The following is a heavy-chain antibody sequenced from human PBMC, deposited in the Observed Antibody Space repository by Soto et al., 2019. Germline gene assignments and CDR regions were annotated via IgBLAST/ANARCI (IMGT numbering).Heavy chain of an antibody. D-gene: IGHD2-21*02. Sequence: SETLSLTCTVSGGSISSGGYYWSWIRQHPGKGLEWIGYMYNTGSTVYNPSFKNRVTISVDTSKNQFSLKLNSVTAADTAVYYCARDLWGYCGTDCYPLDVWGQGTTVTVSS. CDR2: MYNTGST. J-gene: IGHJ6*02. V-gene: IGHV4-61*08. CDR3: ARDLWGYCGTDCYPLDV. CDR1: GGSISSGGYY.